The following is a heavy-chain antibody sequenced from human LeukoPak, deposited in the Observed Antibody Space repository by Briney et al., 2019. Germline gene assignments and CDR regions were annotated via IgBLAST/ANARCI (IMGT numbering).Heavy chain of an antibody. CDR3: ARSVALTSRNYYYYMDV. Sequence: SETLSLTCAVYGGSFSGYYWSWIRQPPGKGLEWIGEINHSGSTNYNPSLKSRVTISVDTSKNQFSLKLSSVTAADTAVYYCARSVALTSRNYYYYMDVWGKGTTVTISS. V-gene: IGHV4-34*01. CDR2: INHSGST. D-gene: IGHD1-1*01. J-gene: IGHJ6*03. CDR1: GGSFSGYY.